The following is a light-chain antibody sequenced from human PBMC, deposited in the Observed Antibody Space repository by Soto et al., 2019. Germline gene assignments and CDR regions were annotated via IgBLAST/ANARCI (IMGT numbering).Light chain of an antibody. CDR3: HQRQSWPRT. V-gene: IGKV3-11*01. Sequence: EIVLTQSPATLSSFPGDRVTLSCRASQYINTRLAWXXXXXXQAPRLLIYQTSIRAAGIPARFSASGSGTDFTLTISDVQPEDFALYYCHQRQSWPRTFGQGTKVDIK. J-gene: IGKJ1*01. CDR1: QYINTR. CDR2: QTS.